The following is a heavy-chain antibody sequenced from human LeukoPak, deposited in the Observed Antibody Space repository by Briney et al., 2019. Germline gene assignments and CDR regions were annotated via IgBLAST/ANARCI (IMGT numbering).Heavy chain of an antibody. D-gene: IGHD2-15*01. J-gene: IGHJ4*02. CDR3: ARGKGLLDY. Sequence: SETLSLTCTVSGGSISSYYWSWIRQPPGKGLEWVGYIYYSGSTNYNPSLKSRVTISVDTSNNHFSLKLSSVTAADTAVYYCARGKGLLDYWGQGTLVTVSS. CDR1: GGSISSYY. V-gene: IGHV4-59*01. CDR2: IYYSGST.